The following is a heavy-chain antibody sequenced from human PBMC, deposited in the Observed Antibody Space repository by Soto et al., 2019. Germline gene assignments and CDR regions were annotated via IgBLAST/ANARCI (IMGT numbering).Heavy chain of an antibody. D-gene: IGHD3-10*01. CDR2: INAGNGNT. CDR1: GYTFTSYA. J-gene: IGHJ5*02. V-gene: IGHV1-3*01. CDR3: ARVVVLWFGELSGFDP. Sequence: ASVKVSCKASGYTFTSYAMHWVRQAPGQRLEWMGWINAGNGNTKYSQKFQGRVTITRDTSASTAYMELSSLRSEDTAVYYCARVVVLWFGELSGFDPWGQGTLVTSPQ.